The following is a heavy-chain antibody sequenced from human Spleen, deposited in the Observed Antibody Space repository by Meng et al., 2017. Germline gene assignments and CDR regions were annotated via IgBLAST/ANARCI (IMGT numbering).Heavy chain of an antibody. D-gene: IGHD5-12*01. Sequence: GESLKISCAASGFTFSSYSMNWVRQAPGKGLEWVSSISSSSSYIYYADSVKGRFTFSRDNAKNSLSLQMNSLRAEDTAVYYCARDSVVATIHNWFDPWGQGTLVTVSS. CDR3: ARDSVVATIHNWFDP. V-gene: IGHV3-21*01. CDR1: GFTFSSYS. CDR2: ISSSSSYI. J-gene: IGHJ5*02.